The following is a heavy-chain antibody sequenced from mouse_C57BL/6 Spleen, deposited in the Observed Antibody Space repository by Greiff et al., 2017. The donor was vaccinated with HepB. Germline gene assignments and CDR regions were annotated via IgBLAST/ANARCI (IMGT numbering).Heavy chain of an antibody. CDR1: GYTFTEYT. CDR3: ARHEEGSSGLQGGYAMDY. Sequence: QVQLQQSGAELVKPGASVKLSCKASGYTFTEYTIHWVKQRSGQGLEWIGWFYPGSGSIKYNEKFKDKATLTADKSSSTVYMELSRLTSEDSAVYFCARHEEGSSGLQGGYAMDYWGQGTSVTVSS. CDR2: FYPGSGSI. V-gene: IGHV1-62-2*01. D-gene: IGHD1-1*01. J-gene: IGHJ4*01.